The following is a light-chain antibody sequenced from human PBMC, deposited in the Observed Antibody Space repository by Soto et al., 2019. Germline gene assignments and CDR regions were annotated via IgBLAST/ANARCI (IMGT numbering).Light chain of an antibody. CDR1: SSDVGSYNL. CDR2: EDT. CDR3: CSYADAFTWV. Sequence: QSALTQPASVSGSPGQSITISCTGTSSDVGSYNLVSWYQQHPGKAPKLLIYEDTKRPSGVSNRFSGSKSGNTASPTISGLQAEDEADYYCCSYADAFTWVFGGGTQLTVL. J-gene: IGLJ3*02. V-gene: IGLV2-23*01.